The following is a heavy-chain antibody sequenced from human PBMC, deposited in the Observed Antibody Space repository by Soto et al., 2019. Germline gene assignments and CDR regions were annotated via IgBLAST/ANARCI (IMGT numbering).Heavy chain of an antibody. CDR2: IIPIFGTA. D-gene: IGHD2-15*01. CDR1: GGTFSSYA. V-gene: IGHV1-69*13. J-gene: IGHJ5*02. Sequence: SVKVSCKASGGTFSSYAISWVRQAPGQGFEWMGGIIPIFGTANYAQKFQGRATITADESTSTAYMELSSLRSEDTAVYYCASLTITPLGYCSGGSCYSGWFDPWGQGTLVTVSS. CDR3: ASLTITPLGYCSGGSCYSGWFDP.